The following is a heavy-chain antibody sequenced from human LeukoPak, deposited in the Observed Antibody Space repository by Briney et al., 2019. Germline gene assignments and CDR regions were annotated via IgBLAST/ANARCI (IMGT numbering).Heavy chain of an antibody. Sequence: ASVKVSCKASGYTFTGYYMHWVRQAPGQGLEWMGWINPNSGGTNYAQKLQGRVTMTTDTSTSTAYMELRSLRSDDTAVYYCARDYGSSWHAHSHYFDYWGQGTLVTVSS. CDR3: ARDYGSSWHAHSHYFDY. J-gene: IGHJ4*02. CDR1: GYTFTGYY. CDR2: INPNSGGT. D-gene: IGHD6-13*01. V-gene: IGHV1-2*02.